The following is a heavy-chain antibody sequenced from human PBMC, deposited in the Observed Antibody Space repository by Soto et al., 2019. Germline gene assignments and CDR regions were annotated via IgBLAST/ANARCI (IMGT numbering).Heavy chain of an antibody. CDR2: IKSKTDGGTT. V-gene: IGHV3-15*07. CDR3: TVYSGDSSGWLDY. CDR1: GFTFSNAW. Sequence: GGSLRLSCAASGFTFSNAWMNWVRQAPGKGLEWVGRIKSKTDGGTTDYAAPVKGRFTISRDDSKNTLYLQMNSLKTEDTAVYYCTVYSGDSSGWLDYWGQGTLVTVSS. J-gene: IGHJ4*02. D-gene: IGHD6-19*01.